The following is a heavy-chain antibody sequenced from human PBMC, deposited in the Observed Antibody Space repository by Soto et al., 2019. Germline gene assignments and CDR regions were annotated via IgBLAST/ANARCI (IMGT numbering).Heavy chain of an antibody. CDR2: IYYSGNT. D-gene: IGHD6-13*01. CDR1: GDSISSGDYY. V-gene: IGHV4-30-4*01. Sequence: PSETLSLTCTVSGDSISSGDYYWSWIRQPPGKGLEWVGCIYYSGNTYYNPSLKRRFSISVDTSKNQFSLQLSSVTVADTAVYYCARDFKRYSSPPALLXYWALRTLVTVSS. J-gene: IGHJ4*01. CDR3: ARDFKRYSSPPALLXY.